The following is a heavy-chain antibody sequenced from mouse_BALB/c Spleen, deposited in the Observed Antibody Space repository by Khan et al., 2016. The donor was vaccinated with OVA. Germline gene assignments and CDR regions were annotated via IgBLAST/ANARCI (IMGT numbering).Heavy chain of an antibody. CDR3: ARSNYFGYTFAY. J-gene: IGHJ3*01. D-gene: IGHD1-2*01. CDR2: ISPGSGGT. CDR1: GYTFTDYY. V-gene: IGHV1-77*01. Sequence: QVQLQQSGAELARPGASVKLSCKASGYTFTDYYINWVKQWTGQGLEWIGEISPGSGGTYYNEKFKGKATLTADKSSSTVYMQLSSLTAESAAVYFCARSNYFGYTFAYWGQGTLVTVSA.